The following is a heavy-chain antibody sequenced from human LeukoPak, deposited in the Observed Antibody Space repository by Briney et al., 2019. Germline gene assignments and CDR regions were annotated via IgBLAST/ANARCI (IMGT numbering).Heavy chain of an antibody. CDR3: ARDRGDYLAEGYYFDY. CDR2: INWNGGST. J-gene: IGHJ4*02. V-gene: IGHV3-20*04. D-gene: IGHD4-17*01. CDR1: GLTFDNYG. Sequence: GGSLRLSCAASGLTFDNYGMSWVRQAPGKGLEWVSGINWNGGSTGYADSVKGRFIISRDNAKNSLYLQMNSLRAEDTALYYCARDRGDYLAEGYYFDYWGQGTLVTVSS.